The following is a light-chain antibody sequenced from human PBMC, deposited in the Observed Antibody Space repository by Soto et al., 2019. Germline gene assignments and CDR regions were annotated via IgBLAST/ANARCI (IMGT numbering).Light chain of an antibody. CDR3: QQYNNWTWT. J-gene: IGKJ1*01. V-gene: IGKV3-15*01. Sequence: EIVMTQSPATLSVSPGERATLSCRASQSVSSNLAWYQQKPGQAPMLLIYGASTRATGITARFSGSGSGTEFPLTISSKQSKDCRVYHCQQYNNWTWTFGQGTKVESK. CDR1: QSVSSN. CDR2: GAS.